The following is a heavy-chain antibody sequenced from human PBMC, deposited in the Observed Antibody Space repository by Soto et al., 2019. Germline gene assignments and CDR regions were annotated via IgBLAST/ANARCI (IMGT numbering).Heavy chain of an antibody. CDR2: ISYDGSNK. CDR3: AKQATWFGTPSYYFDY. CDR1: GFTFSSYG. J-gene: IGHJ4*02. V-gene: IGHV3-30*18. Sequence: QVQLVESGGGVVQPGRSLRLSCAASGFTFSSYGMHWVRQAPGKGLEWVAVISYDGSNKYYADSVKGRFTISRDNSKNTLYLQMNRLRAEDTAVYYCAKQATWFGTPSYYFDYWGQGTLVTVSS. D-gene: IGHD3-10*01.